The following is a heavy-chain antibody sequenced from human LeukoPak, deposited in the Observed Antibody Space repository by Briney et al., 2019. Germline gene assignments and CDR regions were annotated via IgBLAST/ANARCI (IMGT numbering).Heavy chain of an antibody. J-gene: IGHJ4*02. CDR2: ISSSSTYT. Sequence: PGGSLRLSCAASGFTFSDYYMSWIRQAPGKGLEWISYISSSSTYTNYADSVKGRFTISRDNAKNSLSLQMNGLRAEDTAVCYCARARGMDDYGDFRIKWGQGTLVTVSS. D-gene: IGHD4-17*01. CDR1: GFTFSDYY. CDR3: ARARGMDDYGDFRIK. V-gene: IGHV3-11*06.